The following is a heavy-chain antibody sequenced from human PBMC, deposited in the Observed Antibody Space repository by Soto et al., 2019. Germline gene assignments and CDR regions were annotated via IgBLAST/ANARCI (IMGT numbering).Heavy chain of an antibody. CDR1: GGTFKSYV. CDR2: IIPFLGSA. CDR3: AGTQFDTSGYYPSGLEL. J-gene: IGHJ4*02. Sequence: QVQLEQSGAEVEKPGSSVKVSCKPSGGTFKSYVLNWVRQAPGQGLEWMGGIIPFLGSADYAQKFQDSVTITADESTSTAYVVLSSLRSEDSAVYYCAGTQFDTSGYYPSGLELWGQGTLVTVAS. D-gene: IGHD3-22*01. V-gene: IGHV1-69*01.